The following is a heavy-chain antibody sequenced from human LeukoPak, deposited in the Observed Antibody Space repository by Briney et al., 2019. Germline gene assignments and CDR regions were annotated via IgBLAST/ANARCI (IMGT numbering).Heavy chain of an antibody. J-gene: IGHJ2*01. Sequence: ASVKVSCKASGGTFSSYAISWVRQAPGQGREWMGRIFPIFGTANYAQKFQGRVTITTDESTSTAYTELSSLRSEDTAVYYCARDNDIVVVVAARDWYFDLWGRGNLGTVSP. CDR2: IFPIFGTA. D-gene: IGHD2-15*01. CDR1: GGTFSSYA. CDR3: ARDNDIVVVVAARDWYFDL. V-gene: IGHV1-69*05.